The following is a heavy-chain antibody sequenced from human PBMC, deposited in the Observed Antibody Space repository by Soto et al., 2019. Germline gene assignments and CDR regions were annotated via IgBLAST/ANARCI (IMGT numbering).Heavy chain of an antibody. J-gene: IGHJ6*02. D-gene: IGHD2-15*01. Sequence: QVQLVESGGGVVQPGGSLRLSCAASGFTFRNHAMHWVRQAPGKGLECLAVIAYDGSNAFYRDSVKGQFTISRDNSKKTVYLHMTSLRSEDTGVYYCARGDREDILVVVGARPGEYGIDIWGQGTTVTVSS. CDR1: GFTFRNHA. CDR3: ARGDREDILVVVGARPGEYGIDI. CDR2: IAYDGSNA. V-gene: IGHV3-30-3*01.